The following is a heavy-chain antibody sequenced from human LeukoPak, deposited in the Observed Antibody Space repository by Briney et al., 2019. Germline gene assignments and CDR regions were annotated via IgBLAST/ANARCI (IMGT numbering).Heavy chain of an antibody. J-gene: IGHJ4*02. Sequence: GGSLRLSCAASGFTFSSFSMNWVRQAPGKGLEWVSSISSSSSYIYYADSVRVRFTISRDNAKNSLYLQMNSLRAEDTDLYYCARVYHYDSSGYLDGLDYWGQGILVTVSS. V-gene: IGHV3-21*04. CDR1: GFTFSSFS. CDR2: ISSSSSYI. D-gene: IGHD3-22*01. CDR3: ARVYHYDSSGYLDGLDY.